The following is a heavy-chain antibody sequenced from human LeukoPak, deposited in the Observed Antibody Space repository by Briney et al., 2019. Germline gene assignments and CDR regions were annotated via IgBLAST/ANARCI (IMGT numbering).Heavy chain of an antibody. V-gene: IGHV1-2*02. CDR1: GYTFTGYY. CDR3: AREDLYYYDSSGSEYFQH. J-gene: IGHJ1*01. CDR2: INPNSGGT. Sequence: ASVKVSCKASGYTFTGYYMHWVRQAPGQGLEWMGWINPNSGGTNYAQKFQGRVTMTRDTSISTAYMELSRLRSDDTAVYYCAREDLYYYDSSGSEYFQHWGQGTLVTVTS. D-gene: IGHD3-22*01.